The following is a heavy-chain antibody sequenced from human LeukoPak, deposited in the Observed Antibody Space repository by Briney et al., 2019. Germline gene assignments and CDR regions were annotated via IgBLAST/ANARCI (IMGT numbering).Heavy chain of an antibody. J-gene: IGHJ4*02. D-gene: IGHD3-22*01. CDR2: ISSSGSTI. CDR1: GFTFSDYY. Sequence: GRSLRLSCAASGFTFSDYYMSWIRQAPGKGLEWVSYISSSGSTIYYADSVKGRFTISRDNAKNSLYLQMNSLRAEDTAVYYCARPNGYYYDSSGYYVFDYWGQGTLVTVSS. CDR3: ARPNGYYYDSSGYYVFDY. V-gene: IGHV3-11*01.